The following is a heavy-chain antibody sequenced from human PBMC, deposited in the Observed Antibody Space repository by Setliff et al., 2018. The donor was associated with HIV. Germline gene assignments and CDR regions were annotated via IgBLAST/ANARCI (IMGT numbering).Heavy chain of an antibody. Sequence: ASVKVSCKASGYTFTNFYIHWVRQAPGQGLKWLGMISPSGGTTTYAQKFQGRVTMTSDTSTSTVYMDLSSLGSEDTAVYYCARGGQGSGSFDNWGQGTLVTISS. D-gene: IGHD3-10*01. J-gene: IGHJ4*02. V-gene: IGHV1-46*01. CDR3: ARGGQGSGSFDN. CDR2: ISPSGGTT. CDR1: GYTFTNFY.